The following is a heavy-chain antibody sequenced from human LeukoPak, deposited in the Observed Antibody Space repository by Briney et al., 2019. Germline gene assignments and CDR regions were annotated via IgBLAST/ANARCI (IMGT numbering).Heavy chain of an antibody. CDR1: GGSISSSDYY. CDR2: INHSGST. Sequence: SETLSLTCTVSGGSISSSDYYWGWIRQPPGKGLEWIGEINHSGSTNYNPSLKSRVTISVDTSKNQFSLKLSSVTAADTAVYYCARGGYDYVWGSYRLNWFDPWGQGTLVTVSS. J-gene: IGHJ5*02. D-gene: IGHD3-16*02. CDR3: ARGGYDYVWGSYRLNWFDP. V-gene: IGHV4-39*07.